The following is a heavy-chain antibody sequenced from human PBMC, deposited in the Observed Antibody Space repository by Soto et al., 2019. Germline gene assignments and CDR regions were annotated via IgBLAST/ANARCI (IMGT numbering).Heavy chain of an antibody. CDR1: GFTFSSYA. Sequence: EVQLLESGGGLVQPGGSLRLPCAASGFTFSSYAMSWVRQAPGKGLEWVSIISAGGGSTYYADSVKGRFTISRDNSKNTLYLQVNSLRAEDTAVHYCAKDGERYFDWCFEYWGQGTLVTVPS. CDR3: AKDGERYFDWCFEY. CDR2: ISAGGGST. D-gene: IGHD3-9*01. V-gene: IGHV3-23*01. J-gene: IGHJ4*02.